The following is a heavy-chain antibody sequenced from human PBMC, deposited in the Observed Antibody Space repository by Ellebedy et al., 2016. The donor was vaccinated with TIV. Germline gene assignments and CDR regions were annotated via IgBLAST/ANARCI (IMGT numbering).Heavy chain of an antibody. V-gene: IGHV1-69*10. CDR2: IVAIIGRA. J-gene: IGHJ6*02. D-gene: IGHD2-2*01. CDR3: AGGCYQLPPYFYYYGMDV. Sequence: SVKVSCKASGGTFSSYAFTCVRQPPGQGREWMGGIVAIIGRANYAQKFQGRLTIIADKYTSTAYMELSSLGSEDTAVYYCAGGCYQLPPYFYYYGMDVWGQGTTVTVSS. CDR1: GGTFSSYA.